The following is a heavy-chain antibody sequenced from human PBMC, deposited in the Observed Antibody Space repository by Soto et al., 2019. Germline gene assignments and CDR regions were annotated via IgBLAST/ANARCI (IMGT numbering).Heavy chain of an antibody. CDR2: ISAGGSNT. Sequence: VRQAPGKGLEWISSISAGGSNTYYADSVKGRFTISRDKSQNTLYLQMNSLRAEDTAVYYCLKDRGGVCRSRTCSVTWYCYLWGRGTLLTVSS. V-gene: IGHV3-23*01. CDR3: LKDRGGVCRSRTCSVTWYCYL. J-gene: IGHJ2*01. D-gene: IGHD2-2*01.